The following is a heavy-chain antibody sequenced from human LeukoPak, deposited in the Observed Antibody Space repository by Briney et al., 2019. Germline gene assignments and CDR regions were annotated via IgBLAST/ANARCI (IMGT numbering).Heavy chain of an antibody. CDR2: IYNSGST. CDR1: GGSISNYY. J-gene: IGHJ4*02. CDR3: ARHGGGYSFDY. V-gene: IGHV4-59*08. Sequence: SETLSLTCSVSGGSISNYYWSWIRQPPGKGLEWIGYIYNSGSTNYSPSLKSRVTISIDTSKNQFPLRLRSVTAADTAVYYCARHGGGYSFDYWGQGTLVTVSS. D-gene: IGHD5-24*01.